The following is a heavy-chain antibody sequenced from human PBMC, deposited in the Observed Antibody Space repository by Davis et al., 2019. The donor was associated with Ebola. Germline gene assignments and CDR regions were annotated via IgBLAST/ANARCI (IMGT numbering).Heavy chain of an antibody. Sequence: ASVKVSCKASGGTFSSYAISWVRQPPGQRLEWMGRINPNSGGTNYAQKFQGRVTMTRDTSISTAYMELSRLRSDDTAVYYCARSDSSPDFDPWGQGTLVTVSS. CDR2: INPNSGGT. V-gene: IGHV1-2*06. CDR3: ARSDSSPDFDP. D-gene: IGHD6-13*01. CDR1: GGTFSSYA. J-gene: IGHJ5*02.